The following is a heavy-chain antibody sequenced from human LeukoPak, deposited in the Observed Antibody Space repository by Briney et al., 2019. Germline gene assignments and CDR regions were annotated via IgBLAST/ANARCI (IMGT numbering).Heavy chain of an antibody. Sequence: PGGSLRLSCAVSGITLSNYGMSWVRQAPGKGLEWVAGISDSGGATNYADSVKGRFTISRDNRKNTLYLQMNSLRAEDTAVYSCAKRGVVIRVILVGFHKQAYYFDSWGQGALVTVSS. D-gene: IGHD3-22*01. J-gene: IGHJ4*02. CDR3: AKRGVVIRVILVGFHKQAYYFDS. V-gene: IGHV3-23*01. CDR2: ISDSGGAT. CDR1: GITLSNYG.